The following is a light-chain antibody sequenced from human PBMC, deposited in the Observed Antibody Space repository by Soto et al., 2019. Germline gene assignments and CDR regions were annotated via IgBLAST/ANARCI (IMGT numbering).Light chain of an antibody. CDR3: QQYENYWT. J-gene: IGKJ1*01. CDR2: DAS. CDR1: QSISSW. Sequence: DIQMTQSPSTLSATAGARAPITCRASQSISSWLAWYQHKPGKAPKLLIYDASNLDSGVPSRFSGSGSGTEFSLTISNLQPDDCATYYCQQYENYWTFGQGTKVDIK. V-gene: IGKV1-5*01.